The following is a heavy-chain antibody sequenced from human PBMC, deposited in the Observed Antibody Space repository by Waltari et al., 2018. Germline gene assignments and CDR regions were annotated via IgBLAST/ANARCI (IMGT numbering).Heavy chain of an antibody. CDR1: GYSIRDGYF. J-gene: IGHJ4*02. D-gene: IGHD4-17*01. Sequence: QVQLPESGPGQLKPSETLPLTCSFSGYSIRDGYFRVWIRLPPGKGLEWLGSIKHQGNTYYNPSRKSRVTLSLDTSKNQFSLTLTSVTAADTALYYCARDLYGGNAAEYFDPWGQGTLLTVSS. V-gene: IGHV4-38-2*02. CDR2: IKHQGNT. CDR3: ARDLYGGNAAEYFDP.